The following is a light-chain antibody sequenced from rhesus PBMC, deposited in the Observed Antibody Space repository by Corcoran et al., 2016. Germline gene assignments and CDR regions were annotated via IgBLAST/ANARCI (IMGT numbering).Light chain of an antibody. V-gene: IGKV1-22*01. Sequence: DIQMTQSPSSLSASVGDTVTITCRARQSISSWLAWYQQKPGKAPKLLINKASKLQGGVPSRFSGSGSGTDFTLTIHSLQSEDFATYYCQQYSISPYSFGQGTKVEIK. J-gene: IGKJ2*01. CDR1: QSISSW. CDR3: QQYSISPYS. CDR2: KAS.